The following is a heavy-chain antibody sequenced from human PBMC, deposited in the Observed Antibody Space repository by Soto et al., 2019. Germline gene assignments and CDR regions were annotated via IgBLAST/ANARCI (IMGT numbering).Heavy chain of an antibody. V-gene: IGHV1-18*01. CDR1: GYTFTSYG. Sequence: QVQLVQSGAEVKKPGASVEVSCKASGYTFTSYGISWVRQAPGQGLEWMGWISAYNGNTNYAQKLQGRVTMTTDTSTSTAYMELRSLRSDDTAVYYCARGGNSLSPVYSSSLRFDYWGQGTLVTVSS. J-gene: IGHJ4*02. CDR2: ISAYNGNT. D-gene: IGHD6-13*01. CDR3: ARGGNSLSPVYSSSLRFDY.